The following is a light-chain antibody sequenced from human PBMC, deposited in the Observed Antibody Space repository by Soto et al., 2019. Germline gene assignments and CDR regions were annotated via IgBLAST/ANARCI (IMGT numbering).Light chain of an antibody. V-gene: IGKV1-5*03. Sequence: DIQMTQSPSTLSASVGDRVTITCRASQSISSWLAWYQQKPGKDPKPLIYKASTLESGVPSNSSGSGSGTEFILTISSLQPEVFATYYCQQYNAYPLTFGQGTKVDVK. CDR3: QQYNAYPLT. J-gene: IGKJ1*01. CDR2: KAS. CDR1: QSISSW.